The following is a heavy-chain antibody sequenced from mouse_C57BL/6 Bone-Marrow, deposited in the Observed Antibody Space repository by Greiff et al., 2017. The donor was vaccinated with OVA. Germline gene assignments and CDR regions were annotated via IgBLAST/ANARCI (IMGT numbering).Heavy chain of an antibody. CDR3: TRARQLGSWFAY. V-gene: IGHV5-9-1*02. D-gene: IGHD3-2*01. CDR2: ISSGSDYI. CDR1: GFTFSSYA. Sequence: DVQLVESGEGLVKPGGSLKLSCAASGFTFSSYAMSWVRQTPEKRLEWVAYISSGSDYIYYADTVKGRFTISRDNARNTLYLQMSSLKSEDTAMYYCTRARQLGSWFAYWGQGTLVTVSA. J-gene: IGHJ3*01.